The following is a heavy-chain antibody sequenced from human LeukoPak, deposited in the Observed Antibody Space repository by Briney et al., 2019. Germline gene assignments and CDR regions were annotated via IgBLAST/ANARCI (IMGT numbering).Heavy chain of an antibody. CDR2: INPNRGGI. CDR3: VRDREYNTGKGVPFDP. J-gene: IGHJ5*02. Sequence: ASVKVSCKASGYTFTGYYIHWVRQAPGQGLEWIGWINPNRGGINYAQKFQGRVSMTRDTSINTAYMELNRLTSDDTAVYYCVRDREYNTGKGVPFDPWGQGTLVTVSS. CDR1: GYTFTGYY. D-gene: IGHD6-19*01. V-gene: IGHV1-2*02.